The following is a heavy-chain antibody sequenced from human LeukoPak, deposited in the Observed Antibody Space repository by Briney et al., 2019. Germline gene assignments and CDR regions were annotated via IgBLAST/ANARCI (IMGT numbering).Heavy chain of an antibody. V-gene: IGHV3-7*04. CDR1: GLTFTNYL. CDR3: ARISGSYSKSDY. CDR2: IKQDGSEK. J-gene: IGHJ4*02. Sequence: GGSLRLSCAASGLTFTNYLMTWVRQAPGKGLEWVATIKQDGSEKYYVDSVKGRFTISRDNAKNSLSLQMNSLRAEDTAVYYCARISGSYSKSDYWGQGTLVTVSS. D-gene: IGHD1-26*01.